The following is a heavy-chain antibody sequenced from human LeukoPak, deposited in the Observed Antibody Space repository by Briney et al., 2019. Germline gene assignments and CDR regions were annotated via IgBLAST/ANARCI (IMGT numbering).Heavy chain of an antibody. Sequence: ASVKVPCKASGYTFIRYGINWVRQDPGQGLEWMGWITAYNGNTNYAQKLQGRVTMTTDTSTSTAYMELRSLRSDDTAVYYCARAGYDTLTLAPDPANDYWGQGTLVTVSS. CDR1: GYTFIRYG. CDR3: ARAGYDTLTLAPDPANDY. V-gene: IGHV1-18*01. J-gene: IGHJ4*01. D-gene: IGHD3-9*01. CDR2: ITAYNGNT.